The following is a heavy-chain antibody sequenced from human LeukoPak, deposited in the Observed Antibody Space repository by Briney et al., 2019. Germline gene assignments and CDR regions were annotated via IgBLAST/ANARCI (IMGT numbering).Heavy chain of an antibody. V-gene: IGHV3-7*05. CDR2: IKQDGSEK. J-gene: IGHJ4*02. D-gene: IGHD3-3*01. Sequence: RGSPRLSCVHRGVTLTVHWTCSGCQAPGKGLEWVANIKQDGSEKYYVDSVKGRFTISRDNAKRSLYLQINSLRDEDTALYCCVRDRVNGYGSGDFYYSGQGTLVTVSS. CDR1: GVTLTVHW. CDR3: VRDRVNGYGSGDFYY.